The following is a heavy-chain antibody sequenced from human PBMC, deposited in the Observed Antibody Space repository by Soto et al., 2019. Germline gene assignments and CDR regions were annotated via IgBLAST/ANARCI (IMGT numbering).Heavy chain of an antibody. J-gene: IGHJ4*02. CDR3: AHRILRTVFGFVTTTATYFDF. Sequence: QITLNESGPTVVKPAETLTLTCTFSGFSLTTSGVGVGWIRQSPGKPPEWLALIYWDDDKRYSASLKSRLTITKDTSKNQVVLTMASVDPAATATYYCAHRILRTVFGFVTTTATYFDFWGQGTPVVVSS. CDR2: IYWDDDK. V-gene: IGHV2-5*02. D-gene: IGHD3-3*01. CDR1: GFSLTTSGVG.